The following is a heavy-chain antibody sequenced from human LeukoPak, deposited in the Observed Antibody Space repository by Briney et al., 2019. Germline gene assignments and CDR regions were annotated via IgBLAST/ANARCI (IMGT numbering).Heavy chain of an antibody. CDR3: ANSLRYFDWLPTFDY. CDR1: GFPFSSYA. Sequence: GSLRLSCAASGFPFSSYAMSWVRPAPGKGLEWVSAISGSGGSTYYSDSVKGRFTISRDNSKNTLYLQMNSLRAEDTAVYYCANSLRYFDWLPTFDYWGQGTLVTVSS. V-gene: IGHV3-23*01. D-gene: IGHD3-9*01. CDR2: ISGSGGST. J-gene: IGHJ4*02.